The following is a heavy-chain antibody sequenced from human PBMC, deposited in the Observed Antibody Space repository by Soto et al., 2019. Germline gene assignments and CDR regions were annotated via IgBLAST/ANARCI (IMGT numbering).Heavy chain of an antibody. J-gene: IGHJ6*02. Sequence: GGSLRLSCAASGFTFSSYSMNWVRQAPGKGLEWVSYISSSSSTIYYADSVKGRFTISRDNAKNSLYLQMNSLRAEDTAVYYCARDCYDILTGYYNYYYYYGMDVWGQGTTVTVSS. CDR3: ARDCYDILTGYYNYYYYYGMDV. V-gene: IGHV3-48*01. CDR2: ISSSSSTI. D-gene: IGHD3-9*01. CDR1: GFTFSSYS.